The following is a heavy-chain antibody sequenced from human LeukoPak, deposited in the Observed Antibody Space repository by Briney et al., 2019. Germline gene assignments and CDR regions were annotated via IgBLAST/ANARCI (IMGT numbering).Heavy chain of an antibody. Sequence: GGSLRLSCAASGFTFSSYAMSWVRQAPGKGLEWVSGISGSGGTTYYADSVQGRFTISRDNSKKTLFLQMSSLRAEDTAVYYCAKGDVVTAIFPLDYWGQGTLVIVSS. CDR1: GFTFSSYA. V-gene: IGHV3-23*01. CDR2: ISGSGGTT. D-gene: IGHD5-12*01. CDR3: AKGDVVTAIFPLDY. J-gene: IGHJ4*02.